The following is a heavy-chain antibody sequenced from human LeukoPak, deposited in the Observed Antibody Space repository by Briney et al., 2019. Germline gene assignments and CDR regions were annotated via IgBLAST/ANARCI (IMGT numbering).Heavy chain of an antibody. CDR3: ARGGTTYFSGSGTHP. CDR1: GGSFSGFF. J-gene: IGHJ5*02. CDR2: INRRGTT. V-gene: IGHV4-34*01. Sequence: PSATLSLTCGVSGGSFSGFFWTWICQSPGRGPEWIGEINRRGTTYYNPSLESRLAISLDTSRNQFFLNLTSVTAADTAVYFCARGGTTYFSGSGTHPWGQGTLVTVSS. D-gene: IGHD3-10*01.